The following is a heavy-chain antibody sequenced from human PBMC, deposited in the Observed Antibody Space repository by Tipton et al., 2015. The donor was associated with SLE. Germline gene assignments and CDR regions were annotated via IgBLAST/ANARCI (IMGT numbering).Heavy chain of an antibody. Sequence: QLVQSGAEVKEPGSSVKVSCKSSGGTFSHHDISWVRQAPGQGLEWMGWVSAYSGNTNSAQNLQGRVIMTTDTSTSTAYMELRSLRSDDTAVYYCALRWPDTWTTAYWGQGTLVTVSS. V-gene: IGHV1-18*04. D-gene: IGHD5-12*01. CDR1: GGTFSHHD. CDR3: ALRWPDTWTTAY. J-gene: IGHJ4*02. CDR2: VSAYSGNT.